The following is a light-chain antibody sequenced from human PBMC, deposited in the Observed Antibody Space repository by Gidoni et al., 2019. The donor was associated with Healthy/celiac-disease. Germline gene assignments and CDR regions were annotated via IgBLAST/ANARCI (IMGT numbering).Light chain of an antibody. V-gene: IGKV3-15*01. Sequence: EIVMTQSPATLSVSPGERATLSCRASQRVSSNLAWNQQKPGQAPRLLIYGASTRATGIPARFSGSGSGTEFTLTISSLQSEDFAVYYCQQYNNWPVYTFGQGTKLEIK. CDR3: QQYNNWPVYT. CDR1: QRVSSN. J-gene: IGKJ2*01. CDR2: GAS.